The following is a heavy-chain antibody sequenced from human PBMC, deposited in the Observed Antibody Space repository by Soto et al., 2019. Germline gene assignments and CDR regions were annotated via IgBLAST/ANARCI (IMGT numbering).Heavy chain of an antibody. V-gene: IGHV3-48*01. Sequence: EVQLVESGGGLVQPGGSLRLSCAASGFTFSSYSMNWVRQAPGKGLERVSYISSSSSTISYADSVKGRFTISGDNANNTMYLQLNSLRAEDRAEYYCPRDRIVVVPASLGGGYYYYYMDVWGKGTTVTVS. CDR3: PRDRIVVVPASLGGGYYYYYMDV. J-gene: IGHJ6*03. CDR2: ISSSSSTI. D-gene: IGHD2-2*01. CDR1: GFTFSSYS.